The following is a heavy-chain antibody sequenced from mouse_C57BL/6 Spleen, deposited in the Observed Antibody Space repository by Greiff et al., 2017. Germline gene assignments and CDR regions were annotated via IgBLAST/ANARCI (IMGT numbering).Heavy chain of an antibody. CDR1: GYTFTSYW. CDR3: AREDYGSSYHRDY. Sequence: VQLQQSGAELVRPGTSVKLSCKASGYTFTSYWMHWVKQRPGQGLEWIGVIDPSDSYTNYNQKFKGKATLTVDTSSSTAYRQLSSLTSEDSAVYYCAREDYGSSYHRDYWGQGTTLTVSS. J-gene: IGHJ2*01. CDR2: IDPSDSYT. D-gene: IGHD1-1*01. V-gene: IGHV1-59*01.